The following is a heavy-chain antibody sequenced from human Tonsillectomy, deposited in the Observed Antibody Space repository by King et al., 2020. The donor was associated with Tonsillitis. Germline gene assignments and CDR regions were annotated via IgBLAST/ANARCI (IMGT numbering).Heavy chain of an antibody. CDR3: ARGVYYGVDYNYFHH. D-gene: IGHD4-17*01. Sequence: VQLVESGGGLVQPGGSLRLSCAASGFTFSSYAMSWVRQAPGKGLEWVSAISGSSGSTYYADSVKGRFTISRDNSKNTLYLQMNSLRAEDTAVYYCARGVYYGVDYNYFHHWGQGTLVTVSS. J-gene: IGHJ4*02. V-gene: IGHV3-23*04. CDR2: ISGSSGST. CDR1: GFTFSSYA.